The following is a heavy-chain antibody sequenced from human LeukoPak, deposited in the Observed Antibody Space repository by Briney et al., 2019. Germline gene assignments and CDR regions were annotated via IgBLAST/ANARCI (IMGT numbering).Heavy chain of an antibody. Sequence: GGSLRLSCAASGFAFSVYSMNWVRQGPGRGLEWVSYISSSSSTIYYADSVKGRFTIARDNAKNSLYLQINSLRAEDTAVYYCARDRGYCSSTSCWDYYYMDVWGKGTTVTVSS. CDR3: ARDRGYCSSTSCWDYYYMDV. V-gene: IGHV3-48*01. CDR1: GFAFSVYS. D-gene: IGHD2-2*01. CDR2: ISSSSSTI. J-gene: IGHJ6*03.